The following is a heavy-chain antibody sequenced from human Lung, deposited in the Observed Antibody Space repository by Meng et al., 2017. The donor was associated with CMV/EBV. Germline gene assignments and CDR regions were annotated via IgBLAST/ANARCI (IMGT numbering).Heavy chain of an antibody. CDR3: ARLDAYGATSKFDV. CDR2: INPNSGDT. J-gene: IGHJ6*02. V-gene: IGHV1-2*02. CDR1: GYTFTGYY. D-gene: IGHD4-17*01. Sequence: ASVKVSXKTFGYTFTGYYIHWVRQAPGPGLEWMGWINPNSGDTTYAQNFQGRVTMTRDTSITTAYMELSRLRSDDTAVYYCARLDAYGATSKFDVWGQGTTVTVSS.